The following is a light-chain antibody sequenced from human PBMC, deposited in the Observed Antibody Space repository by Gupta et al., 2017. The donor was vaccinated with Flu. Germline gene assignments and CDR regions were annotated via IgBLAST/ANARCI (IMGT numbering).Light chain of an antibody. CDR1: QTSNNDF. CDR2: GES. V-gene: IGKV3-20*01. CDR3: QHYGGASRT. Sequence: EIVLTQSPGTLSLSPGERATLSCRASQTSNNDFLAWYPQRPGQAPRVRIEGESHRPFGGPDRCSGGGSGADFTRTSSRLETEDFALYHWQHYGGASRTFGQGTKVEF. J-gene: IGKJ1*01.